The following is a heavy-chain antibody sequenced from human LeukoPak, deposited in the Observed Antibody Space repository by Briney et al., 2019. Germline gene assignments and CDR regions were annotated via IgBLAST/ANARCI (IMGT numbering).Heavy chain of an antibody. CDR3: ATGVVGATKWHGVSWDY. CDR1: GFTFSSYA. Sequence: PGGSLRLSWAASGFTFSSYAMSWVRQAPGKGLEWVSVIYSGGSTYYADSVKGRFTISRDNSKNTLYLQMNSLRAEDTAVYYCATGVVGATKWHGVSWDYWGQGTLVTVSS. D-gene: IGHD1-26*01. CDR2: IYSGGST. V-gene: IGHV3-53*01. J-gene: IGHJ4*02.